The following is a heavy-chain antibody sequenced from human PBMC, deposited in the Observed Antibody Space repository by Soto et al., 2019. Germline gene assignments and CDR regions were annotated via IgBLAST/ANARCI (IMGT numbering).Heavy chain of an antibody. J-gene: IGHJ1*01. D-gene: IGHD3-10*01. V-gene: IGHV4-59*01. Sequence: SDTLSLTCTVSGGSISSYYWSWIRQPPGKGLEWIGYIYYSGSTNYNPSLKSRVTISVDTSKNQFSLKLSSVTAADTAVYYCARVVTITMVREVITNGYFQHWGQGTLVTVSS. CDR1: GGSISSYY. CDR3: ARVVTITMVREVITNGYFQH. CDR2: IYYSGST.